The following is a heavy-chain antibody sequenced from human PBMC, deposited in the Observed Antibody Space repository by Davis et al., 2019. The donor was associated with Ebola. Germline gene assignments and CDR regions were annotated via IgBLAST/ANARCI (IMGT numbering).Heavy chain of an antibody. CDR1: GFTFSTYT. CDR2: ISTSSSYI. Sequence: GGSLRLSCAASGFTFSTYTMNLVRQAPGKGLEWVSSISTSSSYIYYADSVKGRFIISRDNAENSLYLQMNSLRAEDTAVYYCARGDQADWDFGILNFDTWGQGTLVTVSS. CDR3: ARGDQADWDFGILNFDT. J-gene: IGHJ4*02. D-gene: IGHD3-10*01. V-gene: IGHV3-21*01.